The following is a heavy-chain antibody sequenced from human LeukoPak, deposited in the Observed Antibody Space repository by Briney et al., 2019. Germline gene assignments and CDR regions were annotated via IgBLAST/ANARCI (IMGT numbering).Heavy chain of an antibody. V-gene: IGHV4-34*01. Sequence: SETPSLTCAVYGGSFSAYYWTWIRQPPGKGLEWIGEINHSGSSNYSSSLRSRVTISVDTSYKQFSLRLSSVTAADTAVYYCAPRGDIEHSYVYGKWFDPWGQGTRVTVSS. CDR3: APRGDIEHSYVYGKWFDP. CDR1: GGSFSAYY. D-gene: IGHD5-18*01. J-gene: IGHJ5*02. CDR2: INHSGSS.